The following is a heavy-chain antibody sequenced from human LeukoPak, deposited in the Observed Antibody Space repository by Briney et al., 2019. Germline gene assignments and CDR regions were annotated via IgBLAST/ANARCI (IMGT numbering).Heavy chain of an antibody. V-gene: IGHV3-33*01. D-gene: IGHD4-11*01. CDR1: GFIYSHYG. CDR2: IWSDGSNR. Sequence: GGSLRLSCAASGFIYSHYGMHWVRQAPGKGLEWVAVIWSDGSNRFYAGSVKGRFTISRDNSQNTLFLKMNSLRAEDTAMYYCARDAQRGFDYSNSLKYWGHGTLVIVSS. CDR3: ARDAQRGFDYSNSLKY. J-gene: IGHJ4*01.